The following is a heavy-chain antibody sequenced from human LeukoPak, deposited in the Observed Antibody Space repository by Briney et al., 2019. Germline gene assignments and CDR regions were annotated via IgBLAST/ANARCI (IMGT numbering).Heavy chain of an antibody. D-gene: IGHD2-21*01. V-gene: IGHV4-34*01. CDR1: DESFSGYY. CDR3: ARPLSVVVLALAH. J-gene: IGHJ4*02. Sequence: SETLSLTCVVYDESFSGYYWAWIRQSPGKGLEWIGEINHSGSTNYNPSLKSRVTISVDTSKNQFSLKLTSVTAADTAVYYCARPLSVVVLALAHWGQGTLVTDSS. CDR2: INHSGST.